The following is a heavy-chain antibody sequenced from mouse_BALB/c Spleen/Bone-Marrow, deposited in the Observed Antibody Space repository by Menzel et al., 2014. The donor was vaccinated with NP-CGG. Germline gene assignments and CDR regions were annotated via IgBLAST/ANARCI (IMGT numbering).Heavy chain of an antibody. CDR1: GFTFSSYG. J-gene: IGHJ3*01. CDR3: ARRRGYDFPFPY. D-gene: IGHD2-4*01. CDR2: ISSGGTT. V-gene: IGHV5-6-5*01. Sequence: EVKLMESGGGLVKPGGSLKLSCAASGFTFSSYGMSWIRQTPEKRLEWVASISSGGTTYYPDSGRGRFTISRDNARNILYLQMSSLGSEDTAMYYCARRRGYDFPFPYWGQGTLGTVSA.